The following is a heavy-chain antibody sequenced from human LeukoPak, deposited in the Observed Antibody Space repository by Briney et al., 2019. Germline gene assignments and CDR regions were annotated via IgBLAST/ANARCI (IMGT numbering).Heavy chain of an antibody. CDR1: GYTFTTYD. D-gene: IGHD3-22*01. CDR3: ARDLTSGYFGDY. CDR2: MNPNSGNT. Sequence: ASVKVSCKASGYTFTTYDINWVRQATGQGLEWMGWMNPNSGNTGYIQKFQGRVTMTRNTSTSTAYMELRSLISDDTAVYYCARDLTSGYFGDYWGQGTLVTVSS. V-gene: IGHV1-8*01. J-gene: IGHJ4*02.